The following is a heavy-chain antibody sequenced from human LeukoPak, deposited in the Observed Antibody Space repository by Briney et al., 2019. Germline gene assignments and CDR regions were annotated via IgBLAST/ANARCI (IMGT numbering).Heavy chain of an antibody. CDR3: VPSATDY. D-gene: IGHD1-26*01. CDR2: ITGSTTYI. Sequence: GGSLRLSCAASGFNFSNYSMNWARQAPGKGLDWVATITGSTTYIYYSESVKGRFIISRDNAKNSLYLQMNSLRVEDTGVYYCVPSATDYWGQGTLVTVSS. V-gene: IGHV3-21*01. CDR1: GFNFSNYS. J-gene: IGHJ4*02.